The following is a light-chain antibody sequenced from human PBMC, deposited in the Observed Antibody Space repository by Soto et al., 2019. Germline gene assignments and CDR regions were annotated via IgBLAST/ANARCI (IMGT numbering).Light chain of an antibody. CDR2: AAS. CDR3: QQSDSFPHT. CDR1: QGISNW. J-gene: IGKJ2*01. Sequence: DIQMTQSPSSVSASVGDRVTITCRASQGISNWLAWYQQKAGQAPKLLIYAASGLHSGVPSRFSGSGSGTDFTPTISSLQPEDFATYFCQQSDSFPHTFGRGTKLEI. V-gene: IGKV1-12*01.